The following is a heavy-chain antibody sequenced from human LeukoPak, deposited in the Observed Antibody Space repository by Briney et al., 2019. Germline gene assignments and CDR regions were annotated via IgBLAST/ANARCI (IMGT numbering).Heavy chain of an antibody. CDR1: GFIFGSDW. D-gene: IGHD5-12*01. J-gene: IGHJ1*01. CDR3: ARGHSGYGN. CDR2: INGDASEK. V-gene: IGHV3-7*04. Sequence: GGSLRLSCAASGFIFGSDWMSWVRQAPGKGLEWVANINGDASEKNYVDSVRGRFTISRDNVKNSLYLQMTSLRAEDTAVYYCARGHSGYGNWGQGTLVAVSS.